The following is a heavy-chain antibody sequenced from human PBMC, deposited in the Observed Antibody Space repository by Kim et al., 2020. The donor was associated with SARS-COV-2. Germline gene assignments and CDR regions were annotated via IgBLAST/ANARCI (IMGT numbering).Heavy chain of an antibody. V-gene: IGHV3-30*04. CDR2: ISYDGSNK. D-gene: IGHD6-13*01. CDR3: AGGRIAAVDY. CDR1: GFTFSSYA. Sequence: GGSLRLSCAASGFTFSSYAMHWVRQAPGKGLEWVAVISYDGSNKYYADSVKGRFTISRENSKNTLYLQMNSLRAEDTAVYYCAGGRIAAVDYWGQGTLVTVSS. J-gene: IGHJ4*02.